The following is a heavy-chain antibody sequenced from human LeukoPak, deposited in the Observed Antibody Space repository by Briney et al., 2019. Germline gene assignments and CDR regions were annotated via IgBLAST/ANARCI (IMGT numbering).Heavy chain of an antibody. V-gene: IGHV1-24*01. Sequence: ASVKASCKVSGYTLTELSMHWVRQAPGKELEWMGGFDPEDGETIYAQKFQGRVTMTEDTSTDTAYMELSGLRSEDTAVYYCATFPYSSSWYWSLGIDYWGQGTLVTVSS. CDR3: ATFPYSSSWYWSLGIDY. D-gene: IGHD6-13*01. J-gene: IGHJ4*02. CDR2: FDPEDGET. CDR1: GYTLTELS.